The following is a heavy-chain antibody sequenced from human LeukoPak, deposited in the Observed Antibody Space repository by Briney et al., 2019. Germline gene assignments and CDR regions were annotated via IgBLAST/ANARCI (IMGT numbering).Heavy chain of an antibody. V-gene: IGHV4-4*07. CDR2: IYTSGST. CDR3: ARDAPMVRGVMGYYFDY. Sequence: PSETLSLTCTASGGSISSYYWSWIRQPAGKGLEWIGRIYTSGSTNYNPSLKSRVTMSVDTSKNQFSLKLSSVTAADTAVYYCARDAPMVRGVMGYYFDYWGQGTLVTVSS. D-gene: IGHD3-10*01. CDR1: GGSISSYY. J-gene: IGHJ4*02.